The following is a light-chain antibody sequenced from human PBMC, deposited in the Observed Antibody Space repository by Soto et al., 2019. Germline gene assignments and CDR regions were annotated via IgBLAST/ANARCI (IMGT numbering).Light chain of an antibody. CDR2: DAS. CDR3: QQCDMYPYT. V-gene: IGKV1-33*01. Sequence: DVQMTQSPSSLSASVGDRVTITCQASEDIRECLNWYQQKPGKPPNLLAYDASNVETGVASRFSGKGYGTHFTFTISRLQPEDIATYYCQQCDMYPYTFGQGTKL. J-gene: IGKJ2*01. CDR1: EDIREC.